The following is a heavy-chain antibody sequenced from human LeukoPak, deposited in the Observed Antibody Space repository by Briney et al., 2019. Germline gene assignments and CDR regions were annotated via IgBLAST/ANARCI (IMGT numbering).Heavy chain of an antibody. CDR2: IYYSGST. Sequence: TSETLSLTCTVSGGSISSYYWSWIRQPPGKGLEWIGYIYYSGSTYYNPSLKSRVTISVDTSKNQFSLKLSSVTAADTAVYYCTRDAEISGYTWYNWFDPWGQGILVTVSS. V-gene: IGHV4-59*12. CDR3: TRDAEISGYTWYNWFDP. J-gene: IGHJ5*02. D-gene: IGHD3-22*01. CDR1: GGSISSYY.